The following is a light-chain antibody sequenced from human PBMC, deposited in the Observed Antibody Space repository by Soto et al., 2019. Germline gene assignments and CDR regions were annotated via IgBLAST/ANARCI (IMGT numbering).Light chain of an antibody. CDR2: GAS. Sequence: EIVLTQSPGTLSLSPGERATLSCRASQSVSSSYLAWYQQKPRQAPRLLIYGASSRATGIPDRFSGSGSGTDFPLTISRLEPEDFAVYYCQQYGSSPLTFGQGTRLEIK. CDR1: QSVSSSY. CDR3: QQYGSSPLT. V-gene: IGKV3-20*01. J-gene: IGKJ5*01.